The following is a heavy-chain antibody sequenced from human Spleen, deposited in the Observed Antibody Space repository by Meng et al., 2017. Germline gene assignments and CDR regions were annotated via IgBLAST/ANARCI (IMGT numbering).Heavy chain of an antibody. D-gene: IGHD2/OR15-2a*01. Sequence: QVQLQQWGAGLLKPSETLSLTCAVYGGSFSNYYWSWIRQPPGKGLEWIGEIHHSGSTNYNPSLKSRVTISADTSRNQFSLKLNSVAAAESAVYYCAKLSTTFMGPFDYWGQGNLVTVSS. CDR2: IHHSGST. J-gene: IGHJ4*02. V-gene: IGHV4-34*01. CDR3: AKLSTTFMGPFDY. CDR1: GGSFSNYY.